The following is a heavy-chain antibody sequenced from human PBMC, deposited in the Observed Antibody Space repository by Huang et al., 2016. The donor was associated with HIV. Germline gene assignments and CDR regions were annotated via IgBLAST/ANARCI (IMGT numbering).Heavy chain of an antibody. CDR3: ARLSTTWYFDY. V-gene: IGHV5-51*01. Sequence: EVQLVQSGAEVKKPGESLKISCKGSGYSFTSYWIGWVRQMPGKGREGMGSIYPGDSDTRYSPSVQGQGTISADKSSSTAYLQWSSLKASDTAMYYCARLSTTWYFDYWGQGTLVTVSS. J-gene: IGHJ4*02. D-gene: IGHD1-1*01. CDR1: GYSFTSYW. CDR2: IYPGDSDT.